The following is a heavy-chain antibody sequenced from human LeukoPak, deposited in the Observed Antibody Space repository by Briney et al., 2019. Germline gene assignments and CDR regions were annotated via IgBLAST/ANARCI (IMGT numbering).Heavy chain of an antibody. J-gene: IGHJ4*02. CDR1: GGSVSSGSYY. D-gene: IGHD2-2*01. Sequence: SGTLSLTCTVSGGSVSSGSYYWSWIRQPPGKGLEWIGYIYYSGRTNYNPSLKSRVTISADTSKNQFSLKLSSVTAADTAVYYCARLYCSRTSCYLDYWGQGTLVTVSS. CDR2: IYYSGRT. V-gene: IGHV4-61*01. CDR3: ARLYCSRTSCYLDY.